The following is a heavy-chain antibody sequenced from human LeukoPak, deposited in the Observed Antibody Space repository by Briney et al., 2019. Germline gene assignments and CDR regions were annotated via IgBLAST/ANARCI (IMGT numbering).Heavy chain of an antibody. CDR3: ARLRPEIY. Sequence: SETLSLTCTVSGDSISSSSYFWGWIRQPPGQGLEWIGSIHYSGSTYNNPSLKRRATISVDTSKNQFSLKLSSATAADTAVYYGARLRPEIYWGQGTLVSVSS. D-gene: IGHD5-24*01. V-gene: IGHV4-39*01. CDR2: IHYSGST. CDR1: GDSISSSSYF. J-gene: IGHJ4*02.